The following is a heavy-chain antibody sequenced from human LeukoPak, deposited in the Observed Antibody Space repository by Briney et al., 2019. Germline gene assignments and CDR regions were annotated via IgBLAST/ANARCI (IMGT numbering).Heavy chain of an antibody. Sequence: PSETLSLTCAVYGGSFSGYYWSWIRQPPGKGLEWIGEINHSGSTNYNPPLKSRVTISVDTSKNQFSLKLSSVTAADTAVYYCARSRYYDSSGYYPFDYWGQGTLVTVSS. J-gene: IGHJ4*02. CDR1: GGSFSGYY. D-gene: IGHD3-22*01. CDR2: INHSGST. V-gene: IGHV4-34*01. CDR3: ARSRYYDSSGYYPFDY.